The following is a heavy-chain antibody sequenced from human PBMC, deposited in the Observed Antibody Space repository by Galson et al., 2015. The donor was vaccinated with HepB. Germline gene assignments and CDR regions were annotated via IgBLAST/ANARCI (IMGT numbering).Heavy chain of an antibody. Sequence: SLSLSCAASGFTFSSYAMHWVRQAPGKGLEWVAVISYDGSNKYYADSVKGRFTISRDNSKNTLYLQMNSLRAEDTAVYYCARAVVPAAALGYWGQGTLVTVSS. J-gene: IGHJ4*02. CDR2: ISYDGSNK. CDR3: ARAVVPAAALGY. CDR1: GFTFSSYA. D-gene: IGHD2-2*01. V-gene: IGHV3-30*04.